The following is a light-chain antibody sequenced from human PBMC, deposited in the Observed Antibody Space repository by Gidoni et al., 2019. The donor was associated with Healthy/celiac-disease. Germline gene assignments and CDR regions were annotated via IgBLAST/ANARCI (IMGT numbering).Light chain of an antibody. CDR2: WAS. V-gene: IGKV4-1*01. CDR1: QSVLYSSNNKNY. Sequence: DIVMTQSPDSLALSLGERATINCKSSQSVLYSSNNKNYLAWYQQKPGQPHKLLIYWASTRDAGVPDRCSGSGAGKDSTITSSRLQAEVVAVYYCQQYYSTPLTFGGGTKVEIK. J-gene: IGKJ4*01. CDR3: QQYYSTPLT.